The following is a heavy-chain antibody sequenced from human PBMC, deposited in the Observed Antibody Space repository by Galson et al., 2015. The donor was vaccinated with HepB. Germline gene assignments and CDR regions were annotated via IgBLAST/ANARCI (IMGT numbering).Heavy chain of an antibody. Sequence: SLRLSCAASGFTFDLYWMNWIRQTPGKGLEWVAIINQGGSETHYVDSVQGRFIISRDNARNSVYLQMNNLRAEDTAIYYCARLFANRYSWNPPDYWGQGAPVTASS. D-gene: IGHD5-12*01. V-gene: IGHV3-7*01. CDR3: ARLFANRYSWNPPDY. CDR1: GFTFDLYW. J-gene: IGHJ4*02. CDR2: INQGGSET.